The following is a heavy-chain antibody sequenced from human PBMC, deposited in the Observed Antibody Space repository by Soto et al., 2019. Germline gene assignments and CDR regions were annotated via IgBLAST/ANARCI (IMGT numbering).Heavy chain of an antibody. CDR3: AKDAKLELVRRWFDP. V-gene: IGHV3-23*01. D-gene: IGHD1-7*01. CDR1: GFTFSSYA. J-gene: IGHJ5*02. Sequence: EVQLLESGGGLVQPGGSLRLSCAASGFTFSSYAMSWVRQAPGKGLEWVSAISGSGGSTYYADSVKGRFTISRDNSKTTLYLQMNSLRAEDTAVYHCAKDAKLELVRRWFDPWGQGTLVTVSS. CDR2: ISGSGGST.